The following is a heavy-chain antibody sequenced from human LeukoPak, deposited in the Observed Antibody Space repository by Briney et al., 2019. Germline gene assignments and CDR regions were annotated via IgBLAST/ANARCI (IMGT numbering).Heavy chain of an antibody. D-gene: IGHD3-22*01. V-gene: IGHV4-59*01. CDR3: ARVGPYDSSGYYYHAFDI. Sequence: SETLSLTCTVSGGSISSYYWSWIRQPPGKGLEWIGYIYYSGSTNYNPSLKSRVTISVDTSKNQFSLKLSSVTAADTAVYYCARVGPYDSSGYYYHAFDIWGQGTMVTVSS. J-gene: IGHJ3*02. CDR1: GGSISSYY. CDR2: IYYSGST.